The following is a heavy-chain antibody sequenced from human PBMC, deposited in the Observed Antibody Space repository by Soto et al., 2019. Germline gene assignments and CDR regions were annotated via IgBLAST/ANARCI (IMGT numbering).Heavy chain of an antibody. CDR2: IFPSDSDT. V-gene: IGHV5-51*01. D-gene: IGHD3-22*01. CDR1: GYRFTSYW. Sequence: GESLKISCRTSGYRFTSYWIAWVRQMPGKGLEWMGIIFPSDSDTRYSPSFQGQVTISADRSTSTVFLQWASLKASDTAVCFCARKDKSGYFNWFDPWGQGTLVTVYS. CDR3: ARKDKSGYFNWFDP. J-gene: IGHJ5*02.